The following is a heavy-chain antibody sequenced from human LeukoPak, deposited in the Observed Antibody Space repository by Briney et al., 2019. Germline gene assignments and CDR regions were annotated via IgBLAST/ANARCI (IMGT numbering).Heavy chain of an antibody. CDR3: GKDRGTDYYDSSGSFDY. CDR2: ISDSGGRT. J-gene: IGHJ4*02. Sequence: GGSLRLSCAASGFTFSNYALSWVRQAPGKGLEWVSGISDSGGRTYYADSVKGRFIISRDDSKNTLYLQMNSLRAEDTAVYYCGKDRGTDYYDSSGSFDYWGQGTLVTVSS. D-gene: IGHD3-22*01. CDR1: GFTFSNYA. V-gene: IGHV3-23*01.